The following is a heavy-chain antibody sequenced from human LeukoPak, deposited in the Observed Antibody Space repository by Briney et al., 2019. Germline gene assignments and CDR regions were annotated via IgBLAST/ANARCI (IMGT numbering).Heavy chain of an antibody. Sequence: PGRSLRLSCAASGFTFNTYAVHWVRQAPGKGLEWVAVISYDGSNKYYTDSVKGRFTISRDNSKNTLYLQMNSLRAEDTAVYYCARSIVPDGTSPFDYWGQGTLVTVSS. V-gene: IGHV3-30-3*01. CDR1: GFTFNTYA. D-gene: IGHD6-13*01. CDR2: ISYDGSNK. J-gene: IGHJ4*02. CDR3: ARSIVPDGTSPFDY.